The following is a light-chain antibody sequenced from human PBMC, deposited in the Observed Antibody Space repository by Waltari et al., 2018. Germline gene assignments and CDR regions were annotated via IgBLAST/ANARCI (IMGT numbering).Light chain of an antibody. J-gene: IGLJ3*02. CDR3: ALSMGSGIWV. V-gene: IGLV8-61*01. Sequence: QPVVPQVPSLSVSPGWTVTPTCGLSSGSVSAAHYPYWSPQAPGQAPRTLTFDTTTRSSGVPDRFAGSILDNKAALTVTGAQAEDECDYYCALSMGSGIWVFGGGTKLTVL. CDR2: DTT. CDR1: SGSVSAAHY.